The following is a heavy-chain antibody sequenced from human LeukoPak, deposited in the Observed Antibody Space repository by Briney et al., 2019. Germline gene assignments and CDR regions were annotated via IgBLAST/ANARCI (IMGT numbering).Heavy chain of an antibody. D-gene: IGHD3-10*01. V-gene: IGHV3-7*04. CDR3: ARDGSGSDFSLDY. CDR1: GFIFGSYW. CDR2: VKQDGSEK. Sequence: PGGSLRLSCAVSGFIFGSYWMTWVRQAPGKGLEWVATVKQDGSEKYYGDSVRGRFTISRDNAKNSLFLQMNSLKDEDTAVYYCARDGSGSDFSLDYWGQGTLVTVSS. J-gene: IGHJ4*02.